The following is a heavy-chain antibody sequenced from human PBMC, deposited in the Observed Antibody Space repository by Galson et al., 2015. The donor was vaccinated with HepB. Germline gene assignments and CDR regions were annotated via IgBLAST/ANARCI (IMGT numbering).Heavy chain of an antibody. CDR1: GGTFSSYA. CDR3: ARDLDYGDYVADDAFDI. V-gene: IGHV1-69*13. Sequence: SVKVSCKASGGTFSSYAISWVRQAPGQGLEWMGGIIPIFGTANYAQKFQGRVTITADESTSTAYMELSSLRSEDTAVYYCARDLDYGDYVADDAFDIWGQGTMVTVSS. CDR2: IIPIFGTA. D-gene: IGHD4-17*01. J-gene: IGHJ3*02.